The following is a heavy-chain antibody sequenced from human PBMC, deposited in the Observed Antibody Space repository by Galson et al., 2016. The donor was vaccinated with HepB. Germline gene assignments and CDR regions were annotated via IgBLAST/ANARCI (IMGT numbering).Heavy chain of an antibody. D-gene: IGHD6-13*01. Sequence: SETLSLTCSVSGGSINSYYWSWIRQPTGKGLEWTAYIDQSGNIKYNPSLKSRVTLSVDTSRNQFSLKLSSVTAADTAVYYCARDRLAAAASWVAFDLWGQGTMVTVSS. J-gene: IGHJ3*01. V-gene: IGHV4-59*01. CDR1: GGSINSYY. CDR2: IDQSGNI. CDR3: ARDRLAAAASWVAFDL.